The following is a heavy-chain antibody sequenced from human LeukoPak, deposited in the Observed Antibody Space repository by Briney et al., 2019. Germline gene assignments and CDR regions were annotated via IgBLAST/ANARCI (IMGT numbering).Heavy chain of an antibody. CDR2: ISRSGDST. Sequence: GGSLRLSCAASGFTFSSYAMSWVRQAPGKGLDWVSTISRSGDSTYYADSVKGRFTISRDNSKNTLYLQMNSLRAEDTAVCYCRLSGYRGITVAGTKAPFDYWGQGTLVTVSS. CDR1: GFTFSSYA. V-gene: IGHV3-23*01. J-gene: IGHJ4*02. D-gene: IGHD6-19*01. CDR3: RLSGYRGITVAGTKAPFDY.